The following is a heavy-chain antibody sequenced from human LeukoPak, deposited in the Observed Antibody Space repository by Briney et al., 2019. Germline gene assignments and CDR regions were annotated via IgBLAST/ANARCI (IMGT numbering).Heavy chain of an antibody. Sequence: ASVKVSCKASGYTFTSYAMNWVRQAPGQGLEWMGWISVYNGNTYYAQKLQGRVTMTTDTSTSTAYMELRSLRSDDTAVYYCARDGAATGIYWGQGTLVTVSS. CDR2: ISVYNGNT. J-gene: IGHJ4*02. D-gene: IGHD6-13*01. CDR1: GYTFTSYA. V-gene: IGHV1-18*01. CDR3: ARDGAATGIY.